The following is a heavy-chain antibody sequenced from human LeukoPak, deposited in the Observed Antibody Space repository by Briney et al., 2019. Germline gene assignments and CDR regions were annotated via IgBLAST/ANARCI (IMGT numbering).Heavy chain of an antibody. D-gene: IGHD6-13*01. V-gene: IGHV4-61*02. CDR2: IYTSGST. Sequence: SETLSLTCTVSGGSISSGSYYWSWIRQPAGKGLEWIGRIYTSGSTNYNPSLKSRVTISVDTSKNQFSLKLSSVTAADTAVYYCAREGAAAVYNWFDPWGQGTLVTVSS. CDR1: GGSISSGSYY. CDR3: AREGAAAVYNWFDP. J-gene: IGHJ5*02.